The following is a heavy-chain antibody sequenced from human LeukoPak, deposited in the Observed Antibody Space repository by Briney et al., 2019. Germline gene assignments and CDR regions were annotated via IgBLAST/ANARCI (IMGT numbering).Heavy chain of an antibody. CDR1: GGTFSSYA. CDR3: AETCIAAAGTPYYFDY. CDR2: IIPIFGTA. Sequence: SVKVSCKASGGTFSSYAISWVRQAPGQGLEWMGGIIPIFGTANYAQKFQGRVTITADESTSTAYMELSSLRSEDTAVYYCAETCIAAAGTPYYFDYWGQGTLITVSS. J-gene: IGHJ4*02. D-gene: IGHD6-13*01. V-gene: IGHV1-69*01.